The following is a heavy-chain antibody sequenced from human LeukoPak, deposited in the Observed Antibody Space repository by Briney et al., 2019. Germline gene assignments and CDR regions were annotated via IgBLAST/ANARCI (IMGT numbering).Heavy chain of an antibody. CDR2: ISYDGSNK. CDR3: AKEYPSSSWYGDYFDY. D-gene: IGHD6-13*01. V-gene: IGHV3-30*18. J-gene: IGHJ4*02. CDR1: GFTFSSYG. Sequence: GGSLRLSCAASGFTFSSYGMHWVRQAPGKGLEWVAVISYDGSNKYYADSVKGRFTISRDNSKNTLYLQMNSLRAEGTAVYYCAKEYPSSSWYGDYFDYWGQGTLVTVSS.